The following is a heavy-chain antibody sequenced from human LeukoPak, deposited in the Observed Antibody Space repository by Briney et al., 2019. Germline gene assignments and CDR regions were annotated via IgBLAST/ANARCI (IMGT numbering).Heavy chain of an antibody. CDR2: INPSGGST. J-gene: IGHJ4*02. D-gene: IGHD5-18*01. Sequence: ASVKVSCKASGYTFTSYAMNWVRQAPGQGLEWMGRINPSGGSTSDAQKFQGRVTMTRDTSTSTVYMELTSLRSEDTAMYYCARDWGIQQWPPSYFDYWGQGTLVTVSS. V-gene: IGHV1-46*01. CDR1: GYTFTSYA. CDR3: ARDWGIQQWPPSYFDY.